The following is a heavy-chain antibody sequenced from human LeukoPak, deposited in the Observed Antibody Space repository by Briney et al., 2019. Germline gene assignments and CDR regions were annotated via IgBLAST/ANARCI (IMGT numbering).Heavy chain of an antibody. J-gene: IGHJ4*02. Sequence: GGSLRLSCTASGFTFGDYPMSWFRQAPGKGLEWVSGISPSGDITYYADSVKGRFTISRDNARNFLYLQLSSLRAEDTAVYYCTRDFWTDYWGQGTLVTVSS. CDR3: TRDFWTDY. D-gene: IGHD3/OR15-3a*01. CDR2: ISPSGDIT. CDR1: GFTFGDYP. V-gene: IGHV3-23*01.